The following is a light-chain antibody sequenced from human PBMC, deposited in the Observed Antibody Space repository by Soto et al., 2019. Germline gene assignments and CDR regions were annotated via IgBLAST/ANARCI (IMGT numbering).Light chain of an antibody. J-gene: IGKJ3*01. Sequence: EIVLSQSPGTLSLSPGERATLSCRTSQSSNSLAWYQHKPGQAPRLLIYGVSSRPTDIPDRFSGSGSGTDFTLPISSLEPDGFVVYYCQQYGPSRAFTFGPGTKVDIK. CDR2: GVS. V-gene: IGKV3-20*01. CDR1: QSSNS. CDR3: QQYGPSRAFT.